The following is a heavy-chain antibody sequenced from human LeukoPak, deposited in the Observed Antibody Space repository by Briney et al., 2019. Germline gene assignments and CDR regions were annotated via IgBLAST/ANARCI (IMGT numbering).Heavy chain of an antibody. Sequence: ASVKVSCKASGYTFTSYDINWVRQATGQGLEWMGWMNPNSGNTGYAQKFQGRVTITRNTSISTAYMELSSPRSEDTAVHYCARPAYCSSTSCYIFDYWGQGTLVTVSS. D-gene: IGHD2-2*02. V-gene: IGHV1-8*03. CDR2: MNPNSGNT. CDR1: GYTFTSYD. CDR3: ARPAYCSSTSCYIFDY. J-gene: IGHJ4*02.